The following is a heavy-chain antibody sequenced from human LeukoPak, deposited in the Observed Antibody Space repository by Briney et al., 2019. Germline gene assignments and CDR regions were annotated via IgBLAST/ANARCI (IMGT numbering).Heavy chain of an antibody. CDR1: GFTFSSYVM. J-gene: IGHJ4*02. CDR3: AGLVGRYSSGLYYYYFDY. Sequence: PGGSLRLSCAASGFTFSSYVMSWVRQPPGKGLEWIGEMYLSGTTHSNPSVKSRVTISIDKSKNQFFLNLSSVTAADTAVYYCAGLVGRYSSGLYYYYFDYWGQGTLVTVSS. V-gene: IGHV4-4*02. D-gene: IGHD3-22*01. CDR2: MYLSGTT.